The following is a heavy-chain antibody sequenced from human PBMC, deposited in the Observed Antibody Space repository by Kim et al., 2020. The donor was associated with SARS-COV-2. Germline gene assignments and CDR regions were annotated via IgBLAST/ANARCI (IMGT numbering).Heavy chain of an antibody. Sequence: SQTLSLTCAISGDSVSSNSAAWNWIRQSPSRGLEWLGRTYYRSKWYNDYAVSVKSRITINPDTSKNQFSLQLNSVTPEDTAVYYCARSFGSWVGPTYSSSSWPINWFDPWGQGTLVTVSS. V-gene: IGHV6-1*01. CDR1: GDSVSSNSAA. J-gene: IGHJ5*02. D-gene: IGHD6-13*01. CDR2: TYYRSKWYN. CDR3: ARSFGSWVGPTYSSSSWPINWFDP.